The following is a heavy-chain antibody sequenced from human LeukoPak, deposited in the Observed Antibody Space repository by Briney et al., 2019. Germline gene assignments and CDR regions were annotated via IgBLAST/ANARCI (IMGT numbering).Heavy chain of an antibody. D-gene: IGHD3-22*01. V-gene: IGHV3-74*01. CDR3: ARDSGYYDSSGYYPYFDY. CDR1: GFTFSSYW. Sequence: GGSLRLSCAASGFTFSSYWMHWVRQAPGKGLVWVSRINSDGSSTSYADSVKGRFTISRDNGKNTLYLQMNSLRAEDTAVYYCARDSGYYDSSGYYPYFDYWGQGTLVTVSS. J-gene: IGHJ4*02. CDR2: INSDGSST.